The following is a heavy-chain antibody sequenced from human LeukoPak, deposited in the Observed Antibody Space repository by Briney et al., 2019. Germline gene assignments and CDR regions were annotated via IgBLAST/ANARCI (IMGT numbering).Heavy chain of an antibody. CDR3: ARDVTSSSGWYYYYYGMDV. V-gene: IGHV3-21*01. Sequence: PGGSLRLSCAASGFTFSSYSMNWVRQAPGKGLEWVSSISSSSSYIYYADSVKGRFTISRDNAKNSLYLQMNSLRAEDTAVYYCARDVTSSSGWYYYYYGMDVWGQGTTVTVSS. CDR1: GFTFSSYS. J-gene: IGHJ6*02. D-gene: IGHD6-19*01. CDR2: ISSSSSYI.